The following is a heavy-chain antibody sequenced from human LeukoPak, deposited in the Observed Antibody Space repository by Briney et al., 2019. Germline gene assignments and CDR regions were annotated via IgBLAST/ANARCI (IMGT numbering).Heavy chain of an antibody. Sequence: VRSLRLSCAASRFTFTSYIMXXXRQAPGNXXXXXXSISXXXSYLYYEXSXXXRFTISRHYAQHSLYLQMNSPRAEETAVYYCARGEELVKYYYMDVWGKGTTVTVPS. V-gene: IGHV3-21*01. CDR2: ISXXXSYL. CDR3: ARGEELVKYYYMDV. CDR1: RFTFTSYI. D-gene: IGHD6-13*01. J-gene: IGHJ6*03.